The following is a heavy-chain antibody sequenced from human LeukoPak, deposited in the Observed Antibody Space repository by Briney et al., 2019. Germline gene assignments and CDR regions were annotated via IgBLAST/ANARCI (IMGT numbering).Heavy chain of an antibody. CDR2: ISSSSYI. V-gene: IGHV3-21*01. CDR1: GFTFSSYS. Sequence: KPGGSLRLSCAASGFTFSSYSMNWVRQAPGRGLEWVSSISSSSYIYYADSVKGRFTISRDNAKNLLYLQMNSLRAEDTAVYYCATDAGYGSGSYSYWGQGTLVTVSS. D-gene: IGHD3-10*01. CDR3: ATDAGYGSGSYSY. J-gene: IGHJ4*02.